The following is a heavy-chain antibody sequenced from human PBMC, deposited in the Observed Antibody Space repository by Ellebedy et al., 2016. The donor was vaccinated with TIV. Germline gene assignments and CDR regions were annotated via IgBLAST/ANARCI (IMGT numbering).Heavy chain of an antibody. CDR2: IRSKGYGGTT. Sequence: GESLKISCTASGFSFDAYAMSWVRQAPGKGLEWVSFIRSKGYGGTTEYAASVKGRFTISRDDSKSIAYLQMNSLKTEDTAMYYCARDYGDSTVWGQGTLVTVSS. J-gene: IGHJ4*02. V-gene: IGHV3-49*04. D-gene: IGHD4-17*01. CDR3: ARDYGDSTV. CDR1: GFSFDAYA.